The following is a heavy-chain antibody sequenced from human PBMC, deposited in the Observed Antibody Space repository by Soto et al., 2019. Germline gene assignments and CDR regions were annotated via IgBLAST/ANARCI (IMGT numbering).Heavy chain of an antibody. V-gene: IGHV3-23*01. J-gene: IGHJ4*02. CDR3: AKEGYVSGFL. Sequence: GGSLRLSCVVSGFNLSIHASIWVRQGPGKGLEWVSGIDSGGRTFHADSVKGHFTISRDNSKNALYLQMNSLRAEDTAVYYCAKEGYVSGFLWGQGTLVTVSS. CDR1: GFNLSIHA. CDR2: IDSGGRT. D-gene: IGHD3-10*01.